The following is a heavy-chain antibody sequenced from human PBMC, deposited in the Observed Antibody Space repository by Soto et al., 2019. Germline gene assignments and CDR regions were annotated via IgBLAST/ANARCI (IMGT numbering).Heavy chain of an antibody. CDR3: AKLYYYGSGRDFDI. CDR1: GFTFSTYT. J-gene: IGHJ3*02. V-gene: IGHV3-23*01. D-gene: IGHD3-10*01. Sequence: GGSLRLSCAASGFTFSTYTMTWVRQAPGKGLEWVSAISGGDGTNTFYADSVKGRFTISRDNSKKTLYLQMNSLRAEDTAVYYCAKLYYYGSGRDFDIWGQGTMVTVSS. CDR2: ISGGDGTNT.